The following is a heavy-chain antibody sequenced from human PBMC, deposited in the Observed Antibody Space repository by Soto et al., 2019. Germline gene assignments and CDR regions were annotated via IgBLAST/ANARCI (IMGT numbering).Heavy chain of an antibody. Sequence: QVQLQQWGAGLLKPSETLSLTCAVYGGSFSGYYWSWIRQPPGKGLERIGEINHSGSTNYNPSLKSRVTISVDTSKNQFSLKLSSVTAADTAVYYCARVAVAGTPYWGQGTLVTVSS. CDR2: INHSGST. D-gene: IGHD6-19*01. CDR1: GGSFSGYY. CDR3: ARVAVAGTPY. J-gene: IGHJ4*02. V-gene: IGHV4-34*01.